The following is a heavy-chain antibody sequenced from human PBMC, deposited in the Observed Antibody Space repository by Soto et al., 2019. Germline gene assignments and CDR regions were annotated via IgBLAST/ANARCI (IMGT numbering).Heavy chain of an antibody. Sequence: PGGSLRLSCAASGFTFSDYNMNWVRQAPGKGLEWVSYISLRSSTIYYADSVKDRFIISRDDAARSLYLQMNSLTYDDTAVYYCAFSGSYGVYSGQGAPVTVSS. CDR2: ISLRSSTI. D-gene: IGHD1-26*01. J-gene: IGHJ4*02. CDR3: AFSGSYGVY. CDR1: GFTFSDYN. V-gene: IGHV3-48*02.